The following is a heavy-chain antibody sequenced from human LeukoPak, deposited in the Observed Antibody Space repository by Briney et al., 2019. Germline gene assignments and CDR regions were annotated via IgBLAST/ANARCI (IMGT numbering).Heavy chain of an antibody. CDR1: GGSISSYY. CDR3: ARPYSSSWHGTFDI. D-gene: IGHD6-13*01. V-gene: IGHV4-59*08. J-gene: IGHJ3*02. CDR2: IHYSGST. Sequence: SETLSLTCTVSGGSISSYYWSWIRQPPGKGLEWIGYIHYSGSTNYNPSLKSRVTLSVDMSKNQFSLKLSSVTAADTAVYYCARPYSSSWHGTFDIWGQGTMVTVSS.